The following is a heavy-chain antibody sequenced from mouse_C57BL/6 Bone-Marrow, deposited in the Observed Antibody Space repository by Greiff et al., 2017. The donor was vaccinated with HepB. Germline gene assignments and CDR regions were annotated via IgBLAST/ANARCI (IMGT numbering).Heavy chain of an antibody. V-gene: IGHV1-55*01. CDR2: IYPGSGST. CDR1: GYTFTSYW. D-gene: IGHD1-2*01. Sequence: QVQLQQPGAELVKPGASVKMSCKASGYTFTSYWITWVKQRPGQGLEWIGDIYPGSGSTNYNEKFKSKATLTADKSSSTAYMELRSLTSESSAVYDCTRREAFTAWYFDVWGTGTAVTVSS. CDR3: TRREAFTAWYFDV. J-gene: IGHJ1*03.